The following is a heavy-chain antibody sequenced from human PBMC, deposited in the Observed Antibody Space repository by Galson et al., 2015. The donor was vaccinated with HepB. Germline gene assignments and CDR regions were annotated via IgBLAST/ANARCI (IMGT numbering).Heavy chain of an antibody. J-gene: IGHJ5*02. CDR2: ITGSGGNI. Sequence: SLRLSCAASGFTFSSYAMSWVRQAPGKGLEWVSGITGSGGNIYYADSVKGRFTNSRDNSKTTLYLQMNSLRAEETAVYYCVRGQGGYSEYGLNWFDPWGQGILVTVSS. V-gene: IGHV3-23*01. CDR1: GFTFSSYA. CDR3: VRGQGGYSEYGLNWFDP. D-gene: IGHD5-12*01.